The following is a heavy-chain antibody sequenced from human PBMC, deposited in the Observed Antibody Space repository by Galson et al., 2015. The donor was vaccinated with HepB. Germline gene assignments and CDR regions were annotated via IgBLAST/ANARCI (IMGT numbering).Heavy chain of an antibody. Sequence: SVKVSCKVSGYTFTSYAISWLRQAPGQGLEWMGWISAYNGDTNYAQKLQGRVTMTTDTSTSTAYMELRSLRSDDTAVYYCARDPHSNGFDYWGQGTLVTVSS. V-gene: IGHV1-18*01. CDR3: ARDPHSNGFDY. D-gene: IGHD4-11*01. J-gene: IGHJ4*02. CDR1: GYTFTSYA. CDR2: ISAYNGDT.